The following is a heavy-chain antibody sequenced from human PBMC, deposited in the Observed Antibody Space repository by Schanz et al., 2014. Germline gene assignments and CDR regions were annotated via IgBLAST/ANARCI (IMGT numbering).Heavy chain of an antibody. CDR2: INPSGGST. V-gene: IGHV1-46*01. J-gene: IGHJ3*02. CDR1: GYTFTSYY. D-gene: IGHD6-19*01. CDR3: ARGLGDERWLDLNEAFDI. Sequence: QVQLVQSGAEVKKPGASVRVSCKASGYTFTSYYMHWVRQAPGQGLEWMGIINPSGGSTSYAQKFQDRVTITADKSTSTAYMELTRLRSEDTAVYYCARGLGDERWLDLNEAFDIWGQGTIVTVSS.